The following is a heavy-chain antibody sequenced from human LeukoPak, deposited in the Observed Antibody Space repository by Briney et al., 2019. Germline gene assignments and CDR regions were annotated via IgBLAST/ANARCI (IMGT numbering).Heavy chain of an antibody. CDR2: ISGSGGST. J-gene: IGHJ5*02. Sequence: PGGSLRLSCAASGFTFSSYAMSWVRQAPGKGLEWVSAISGSGGSTYYADSVKGRFTISRDNSKNTLYLQMNSQRAEDTAVYYCARHGRNWFDPWGQGTLVTVSS. CDR1: GFTFSSYA. V-gene: IGHV3-23*01. D-gene: IGHD1-26*01. CDR3: ARHGRNWFDP.